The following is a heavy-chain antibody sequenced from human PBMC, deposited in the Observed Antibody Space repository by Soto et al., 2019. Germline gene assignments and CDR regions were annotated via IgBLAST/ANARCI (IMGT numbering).Heavy chain of an antibody. CDR1: GYDFTAYD. V-gene: IGHV1-8*02. CDR2: MNPINGAT. CDR3: GRGPSPRAPAGGTPYYYAMDV. J-gene: IGHJ6*02. D-gene: IGHD2-2*01. Sequence: ASVKVSCKASGYDFTAYDINWVLQASGQGLEWMGWMNPINGATGTARRFQGRVSMTRNTDTGTAYLELTSLRSDDTAVYFCGRGPSPRAPAGGTPYYYAMDVWGQGTTVTVS.